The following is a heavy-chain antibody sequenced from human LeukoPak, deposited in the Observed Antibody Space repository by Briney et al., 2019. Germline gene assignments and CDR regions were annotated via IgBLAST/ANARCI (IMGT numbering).Heavy chain of an antibody. V-gene: IGHV3-48*02. CDR3: ARQVAATDFDF. CDR1: GFTFSSYS. Sequence: GGSLRLSWAASGFTFSSYSMNWVRQAPGKGLEWVSFISTGSLTIYYADSVKGRFTISRDDARNSLYLQMNRLRDDDTAVYYCARQVAATDFDFWGQGTLVTVSS. J-gene: IGHJ4*02. CDR2: ISTGSLTI. D-gene: IGHD2-15*01.